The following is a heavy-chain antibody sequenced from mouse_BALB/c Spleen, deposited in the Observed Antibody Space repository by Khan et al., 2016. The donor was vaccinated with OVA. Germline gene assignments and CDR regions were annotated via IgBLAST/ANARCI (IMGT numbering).Heavy chain of an antibody. CDR2: IWTGGGT. CDR3: VRRGNYYGSFYWYFDV. CDR1: GFSLTSYD. V-gene: IGHV2-9-2*01. Sequence: QVQLKESGPGLVAPSQSLSITCTVSGFSLTSYDISWIRQPPGKGLEWLGVIWTGGGTNYNSAFMSRLSISKDNSKSQVFLKMNSLQSDDTAIYYSVRRGNYYGSFYWYFDVWGAGTTVTVSS. J-gene: IGHJ1*01. D-gene: IGHD1-1*01.